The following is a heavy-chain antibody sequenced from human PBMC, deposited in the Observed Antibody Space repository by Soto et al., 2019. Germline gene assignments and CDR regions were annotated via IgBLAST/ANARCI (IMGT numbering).Heavy chain of an antibody. CDR1: GFTFSSYW. V-gene: IGHV3-74*01. J-gene: IGHJ5*02. D-gene: IGHD6-13*01. Sequence: RRLSCAASGFTFSSYWMHWVRQAPGKGLVWVSRINSDGSSTSYADSVKGRFTISRDNAKNTLYLQMNSLRAEDTAVYYCASVSSSWGFDPWGQGTLVTVSS. CDR2: INSDGSST. CDR3: ASVSSSWGFDP.